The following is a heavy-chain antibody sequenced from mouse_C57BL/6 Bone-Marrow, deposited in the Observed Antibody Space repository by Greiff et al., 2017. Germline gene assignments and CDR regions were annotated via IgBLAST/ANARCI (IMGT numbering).Heavy chain of an antibody. D-gene: IGHD2-4*01. CDR3: ARDYDYAFGY. CDR1: GFTFSDYG. V-gene: IGHV5-17*01. CDR2: ISSGSSTI. J-gene: IGHJ2*01. Sequence: EVQVVESGGGLVKPGGSLKLSCAASGFTFSDYGMHWVRQATEKGLEWVAYISSGSSTIYYADTVKGRFTISRDNAKNTLFLQMTSLRSEDTAMYYCARDYDYAFGYWGQGTTLTVSS.